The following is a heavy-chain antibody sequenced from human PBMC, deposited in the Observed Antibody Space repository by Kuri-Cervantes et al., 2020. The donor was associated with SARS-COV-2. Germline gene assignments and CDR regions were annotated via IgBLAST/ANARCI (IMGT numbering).Heavy chain of an antibody. CDR3: SAAGYSNTWSRDVDY. D-gene: IGHD6-13*01. CDR2: ISPYNGRT. J-gene: IGHJ4*02. Sequence: GGSLRLSCKASGYTFTSYSITWVRQAPGQGLEWMGWISPYNGRTHYAQNLQDRVTMTTDTATSTAYMELRNLRSDDTALYYCSAAGYSNTWSRDVDYWGQGTLVTVSS. CDR1: GYTFTSYS. V-gene: IGHV1-18*01.